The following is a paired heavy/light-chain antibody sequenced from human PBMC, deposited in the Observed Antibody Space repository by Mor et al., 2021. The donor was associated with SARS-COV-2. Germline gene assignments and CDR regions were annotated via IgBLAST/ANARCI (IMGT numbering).Heavy chain of an antibody. J-gene: IGHJ6*02. D-gene: IGHD3-3*01. V-gene: IGHV3-21*01. Sequence: EVQVVESGGGLVKPGGSLRLSCGASGFTFSSYSINWVRQAPGKGLEWVSSINSVSSHIYYGDSVKGRFTVSRDNAKKSLYLQMNNLRVEDTAVYYCAREHYDFWGGMDVWGQGTTVTVSS. CDR3: AREHYDFWGGMDV. CDR2: INSVSSHI. CDR1: GFTFSSYS.
Light chain of an antibody. J-gene: IGKJ3*01. Sequence: ETMLTQSPGTLSLSPGERATLSCRASQSVSSSYLTWYQQKPGQAPRLLIYAASSRATGIPDRFSGDGSGTDFTLTISRLEPDDFAIYYCQHYSGSSGFIFGPGTKVDIK. CDR1: QSVSSSY. CDR2: AAS. V-gene: IGKV3-20*01. CDR3: QHYSGSSGFI.